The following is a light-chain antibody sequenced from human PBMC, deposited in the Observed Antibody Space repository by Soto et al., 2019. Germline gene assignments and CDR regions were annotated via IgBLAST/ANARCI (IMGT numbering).Light chain of an antibody. Sequence: EIVMTQSPATLSVSPWERVTLSCRASQSVSNNLAWYQQQPGQAPRLLIYGASTTATGIPARFSGSGSGTEFTLTISSLQSEDFAVYYCLHYKDWPRWTFGQGTKVDIK. V-gene: IGKV3-15*01. CDR3: LHYKDWPRWT. J-gene: IGKJ1*01. CDR1: QSVSNN. CDR2: GAS.